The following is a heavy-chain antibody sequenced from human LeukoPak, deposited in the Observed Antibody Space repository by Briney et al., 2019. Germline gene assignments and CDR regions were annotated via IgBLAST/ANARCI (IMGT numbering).Heavy chain of an antibody. D-gene: IGHD3-10*01. V-gene: IGHV4-31*03. CDR1: GGSISSGGYY. CDR2: IYYSGST. J-gene: IGHJ5*02. CDR3: ARAPFITMVRGVMRSGWFDP. Sequence: SETLSLTCTVSGGSISSGGYYWSWIRQHPGKGLEWIGYIYYSGSTYYNPSLKSRVTISVDTSKNQFSLKLSSVTAADTAVYYCARAPFITMVRGVMRSGWFDPWGQGTLVTVSS.